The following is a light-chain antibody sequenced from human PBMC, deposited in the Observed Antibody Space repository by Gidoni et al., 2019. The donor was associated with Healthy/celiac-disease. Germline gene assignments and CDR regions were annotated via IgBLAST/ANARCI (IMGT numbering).Light chain of an antibody. CDR3: QQYDSSPLA. Sequence: LTPSLGTLSSSPGERATLTCRASQSVSSSYLAWYQQKPGQAPRLLIYGASSRDTGIPYRFSGSGSGTDFTLTISRLEPEDFAVYYCQQYDSSPLAFGQGTKVEIK. J-gene: IGKJ1*01. CDR1: QSVSSSY. V-gene: IGKV3-20*01. CDR2: GAS.